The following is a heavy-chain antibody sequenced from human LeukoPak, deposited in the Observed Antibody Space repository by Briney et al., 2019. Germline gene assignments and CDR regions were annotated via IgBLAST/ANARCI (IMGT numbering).Heavy chain of an antibody. CDR2: ISAYNGNT. J-gene: IGHJ4*02. Sequence: ASVKVSCKASGGTFSSYAISWVRQAPGQGLEWMGWISAYNGNTNYAQKLQGRVTMTTDTSTSTAYMELRSLRSDDTAVYYCARDRSVGHFDYWGQGTLVTVSS. CDR3: ARDRSVGHFDY. D-gene: IGHD1-26*01. CDR1: GGTFSSYA. V-gene: IGHV1-18*01.